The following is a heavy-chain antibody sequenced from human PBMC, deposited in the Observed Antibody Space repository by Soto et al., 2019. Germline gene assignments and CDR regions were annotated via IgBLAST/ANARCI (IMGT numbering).Heavy chain of an antibody. V-gene: IGHV1-69*02. D-gene: IGHD1-26*01. CDR3: ARIPRYSFPTSDPLDN. CDR2: IIPIFGIT. J-gene: IGHJ1*01. CDR1: GGTFNTYT. Sequence: ASVKVSGKASGGTFNTYTFSWVRQAPGQGLEWMGSIIPIFGITHYAQSFQGRLSITADQSSTTTYMELRSLTSHDTALYYCARIPRYSFPTSDPLDNWGQGTLVTVSS.